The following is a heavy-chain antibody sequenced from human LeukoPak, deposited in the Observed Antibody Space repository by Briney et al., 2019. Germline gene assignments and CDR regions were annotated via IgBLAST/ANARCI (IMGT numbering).Heavy chain of an antibody. CDR2: FYYSGGT. V-gene: IGHV4-39*07. J-gene: IGHJ4*02. CDR1: GGSISSSTYY. CDR3: ARGAERHLMYYFDY. Sequence: SETLSLTCTVSGGSISSSTYYWGWIRQPPGKGLEWIGSFYYSGGTYYNPSLKSRVTMSVDTSKNQFSLKLSSVTAADTAVYYCARGAERHLMYYFDYWGQGTLVTVSS. D-gene: IGHD1-1*01.